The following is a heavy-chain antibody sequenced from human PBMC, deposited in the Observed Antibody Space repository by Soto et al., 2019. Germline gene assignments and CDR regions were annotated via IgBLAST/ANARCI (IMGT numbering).Heavy chain of an antibody. CDR1: GGSISSGGYY. CDR2: IYYSGST. V-gene: IGHV4-31*03. D-gene: IGHD3-22*01. J-gene: IGHJ6*02. Sequence: PSETLSLTCTVSGGSISSGGYYWSWIRQHPGKGLEWIGYIYYSGSTYYNPSLKSRVTISVDTSKNQFSLKLSSVTAADTAVYYCARDSDYYDSSGYYNTHYYGMDVWGQGTTVTV. CDR3: ARDSDYYDSSGYYNTHYYGMDV.